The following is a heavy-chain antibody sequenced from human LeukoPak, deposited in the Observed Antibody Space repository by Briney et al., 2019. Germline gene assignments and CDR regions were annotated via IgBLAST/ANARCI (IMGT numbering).Heavy chain of an antibody. J-gene: IGHJ4*02. Sequence: GGSLRLSCAASGFTFDDYAMHWVRQAPGKGLEWVSGISWNSGSIGYADSVKGRFTISRDNAKNSLYLQMNSLRAEDTALYYCAKGDYDILTGYYKYWGQGTLVTVSS. CDR2: ISWNSGSI. CDR1: GFTFDDYA. V-gene: IGHV3-9*01. D-gene: IGHD3-9*01. CDR3: AKGDYDILTGYYKY.